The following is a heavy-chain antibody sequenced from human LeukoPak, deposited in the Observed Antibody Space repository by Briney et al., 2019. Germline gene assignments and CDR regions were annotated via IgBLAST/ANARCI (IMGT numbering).Heavy chain of an antibody. V-gene: IGHV3-53*01. J-gene: IGHJ4*02. CDR1: GFTVSSNH. Sequence: GGSLRLSCAVSGFTVSSNHMSWVRQAPGKGLEWVSVIYRGGSTYYADSVKGRFTISRDNSKNTLFLQMNSLRAEDTAVYYCARGGELRSAFDYWGQGTLVTVSA. CDR3: ARGGELRSAFDY. CDR2: IYRGGST. D-gene: IGHD1-26*01.